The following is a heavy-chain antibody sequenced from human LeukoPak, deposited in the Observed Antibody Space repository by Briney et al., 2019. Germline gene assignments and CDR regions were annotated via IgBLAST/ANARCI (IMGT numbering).Heavy chain of an antibody. CDR2: IYTSGST. Sequence: PSETLSLTCTVSGGSISSYCWSWIRQPAGKGLEWIGRIYTSGSTNYNPSLKSRVTMSVDTSKNQFSLKLSSVTAADTAVYYCARDTAMAPDYYFDYWGQGTLVTVSS. CDR3: ARDTAMAPDYYFDY. D-gene: IGHD5-18*01. V-gene: IGHV4-4*07. J-gene: IGHJ4*02. CDR1: GGSISSYC.